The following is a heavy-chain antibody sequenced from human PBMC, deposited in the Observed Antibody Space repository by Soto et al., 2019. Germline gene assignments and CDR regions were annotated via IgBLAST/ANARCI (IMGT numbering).Heavy chain of an antibody. CDR2: INHSGST. CDR3: ARESAAPLIPFDY. J-gene: IGHJ4*02. Sequence: SETLSLTCAVYGGSFSGYYWSWIRQPPGKGLEWIGEINHSGSTNYNPSLKSRVTISVDTSKNQFSLKLSSVTAADTAVYYCARESAAPLIPFDYWGQGTLVTVSS. V-gene: IGHV4-34*01. CDR1: GGSFSGYY.